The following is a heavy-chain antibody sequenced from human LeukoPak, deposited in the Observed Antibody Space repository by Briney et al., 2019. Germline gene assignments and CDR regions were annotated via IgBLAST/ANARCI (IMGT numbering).Heavy chain of an antibody. CDR1: GYSFTNYW. Sequence: GESLKISCKGSGYSFTNYWLGWGRPMPGKGLEWVGIFYPSDSNTRYNPSFQGQVTFSADKSVNTAYLQWSRLKASDTAIYYCARLSITTSLRLYYFDYWGQGTLVTVSS. D-gene: IGHD2/OR15-2a*01. V-gene: IGHV5-51*01. J-gene: IGHJ4*02. CDR3: ARLSITTSLRLYYFDY. CDR2: FYPSDSNT.